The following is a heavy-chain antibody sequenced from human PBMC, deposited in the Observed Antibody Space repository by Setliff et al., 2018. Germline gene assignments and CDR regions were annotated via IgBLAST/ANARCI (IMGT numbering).Heavy chain of an antibody. D-gene: IGHD6-13*01. CDR3: ARDSYTSPDY. CDR1: GFTFSTYD. V-gene: IGHV3-13*01. CDR2: TGTTGDT. J-gene: IGHJ4*02. Sequence: GSLRLSCAASGFTFSTYDMHWFRQATGKGLEWVSGTGTTGDTYYPGSVMGRFTISRDNAKNTLYLQMNSLRAEDTAVYYCARDSYTSPDYWGQGILVTVSS.